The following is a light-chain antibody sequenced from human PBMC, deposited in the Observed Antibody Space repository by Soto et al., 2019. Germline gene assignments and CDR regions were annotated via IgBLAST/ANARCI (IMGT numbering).Light chain of an antibody. J-gene: IGLJ1*01. V-gene: IGLV2-23*01. CDR1: SSKVGSYKF. Sequence: QSVLTQPASVSGSPGQSITISCTGTSSKVGSYKFVSWYQQHPGKAPKLLIYEGIKRPSGISNRFSGSKSGNTASLTISGLQPEDEADYYCYSYAGGSTYVFGTGTKLTVL. CDR3: YSYAGGSTYV. CDR2: EGI.